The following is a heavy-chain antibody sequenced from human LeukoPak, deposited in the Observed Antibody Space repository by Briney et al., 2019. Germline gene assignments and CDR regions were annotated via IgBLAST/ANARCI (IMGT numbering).Heavy chain of an antibody. J-gene: IGHJ4*02. CDR3: ANPVSDILTGDFDY. CDR2: ISGSGGST. CDR1: GFTFSSYA. D-gene: IGHD3-9*01. Sequence: GGSLRLSCAASGFTFSSYAMSWVRQAPGKGLEWVSAISGSGGSTYYADSVKGRFTISRDNSKNTLYLQMNSLRAEDTAVYYCANPVSDILTGDFDYWGQGTLVTVSS. V-gene: IGHV3-23*01.